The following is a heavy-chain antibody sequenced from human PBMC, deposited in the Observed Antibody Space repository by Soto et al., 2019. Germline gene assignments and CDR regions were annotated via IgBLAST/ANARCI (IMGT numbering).Heavy chain of an antibody. V-gene: IGHV4-34*01. CDR1: GGSFSGYY. D-gene: IGHD3-10*01. J-gene: IGHJ4*02. CDR2: INHSGST. CDR3: ARGPSRLMVRGVTKSKYYFDY. Sequence: QVQLQQWGAGLLEPSETLSLTCAVYGGSFSGYYWSWIRQPPGKGLEWIGEINHSGSTNYNPSLKSRVTISVDTSKNQFSLKLSSVTAADTAVYYCARGPSRLMVRGVTKSKYYFDYWGQGTLVTVSS.